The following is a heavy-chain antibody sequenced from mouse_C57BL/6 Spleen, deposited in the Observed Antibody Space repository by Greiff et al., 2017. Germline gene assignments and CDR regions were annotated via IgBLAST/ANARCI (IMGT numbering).Heavy chain of an antibody. J-gene: IGHJ2*01. CDR1: GFTFSSYA. CDR3: AREREGGYFDY. V-gene: IGHV5-4*01. CDR2: ISDGGSYT. Sequence: VQLKESGGGLVKPGGSLKLSCAASGFTFSSYAMSWVRQTPEKRLEWVATISDGGSYTYYPDNVKGRFTFSRDNAKNNLYLQMSHLKSEDTAMYDCAREREGGYFDYWGQGTTLTVSS. D-gene: IGHD3-3*01.